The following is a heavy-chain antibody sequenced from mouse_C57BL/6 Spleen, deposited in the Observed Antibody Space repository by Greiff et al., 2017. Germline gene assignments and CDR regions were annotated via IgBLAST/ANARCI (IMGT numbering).Heavy chain of an antibody. CDR2: IDPSDSYT. CDR3: ARWDDYDEKFAY. Sequence: QVQLQQPGAELVKPGASVKLSCKASGYTFTSYWMQWVKQRPGQGLEWIGEIDPSDSYTNYNPKFKGKATLTVDTSSSTAYMQLSSLTSAASAVYYCARWDDYDEKFAYWGQGTLVTVSA. D-gene: IGHD2-4*01. V-gene: IGHV1-50*01. CDR1: GYTFTSYW. J-gene: IGHJ3*01.